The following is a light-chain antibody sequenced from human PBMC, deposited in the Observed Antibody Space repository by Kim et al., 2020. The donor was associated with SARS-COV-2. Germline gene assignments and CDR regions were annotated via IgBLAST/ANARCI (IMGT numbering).Light chain of an antibody. CDR3: LQHSDYPWT. CDR2: AAS. CDR1: QGIGND. J-gene: IGKJ1*01. Sequence: AIQMTQSPSSLSASVGDRVTITCRASQGIGNDLGWYQQKPGKAPRLLIYAASGLQSGVPSRFSGSGSGTDFTLTISSLQPEDFAAYYCLQHSDYPWTFGQGTKVDLK. V-gene: IGKV1-6*01.